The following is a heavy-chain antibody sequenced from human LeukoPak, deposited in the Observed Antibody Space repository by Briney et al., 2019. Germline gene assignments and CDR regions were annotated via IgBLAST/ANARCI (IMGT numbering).Heavy chain of an antibody. Sequence: GGSLRLSCAASGFTFNISGMHWVRQAPGKGLEWVAFKRYDGTNKFYADSVQGRFTVSRDNSKNTLYLQMNSLTAEDTAVYYCAKDKPGAFEIWGQGTMVTVSS. CDR1: GFTFNISG. J-gene: IGHJ3*02. V-gene: IGHV3-30*02. CDR2: KRYDGTNK. CDR3: AKDKPGAFEI.